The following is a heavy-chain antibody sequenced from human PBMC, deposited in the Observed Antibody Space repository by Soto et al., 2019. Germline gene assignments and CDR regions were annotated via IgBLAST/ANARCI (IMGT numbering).Heavy chain of an antibody. V-gene: IGHV3-23*01. J-gene: IGHJ4*02. CDR2: ISGSGGST. CDR1: GFTFSSYA. Sequence: GGSLRLSCAASGFTFSSYAMSWVRQAPGKGLEWVSAISGSGGSTYYADSVKGRFTISRDNSKNTLYLQMNSLRAEDTAVYYCAKDREGLRYFDWLLLDYWGQGALVTVSS. D-gene: IGHD3-9*01. CDR3: AKDREGLRYFDWLLLDY.